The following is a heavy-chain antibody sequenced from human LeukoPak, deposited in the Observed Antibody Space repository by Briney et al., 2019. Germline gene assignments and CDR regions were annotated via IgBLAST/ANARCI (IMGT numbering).Heavy chain of an antibody. CDR1: GFTFSSYA. V-gene: IGHV3-23*01. Sequence: GGSLRLSCAASGFTFSSYAMSWVRQAPGKGLEWVSAISGSGGSTYYADSVKGRFTISRDNSKNTLYLQMNSLRAEDTAIYYCAKSVSGWYDYFDYWGQGTLVIVSS. CDR2: ISGSGGST. D-gene: IGHD6-19*01. J-gene: IGHJ4*02. CDR3: AKSVSGWYDYFDY.